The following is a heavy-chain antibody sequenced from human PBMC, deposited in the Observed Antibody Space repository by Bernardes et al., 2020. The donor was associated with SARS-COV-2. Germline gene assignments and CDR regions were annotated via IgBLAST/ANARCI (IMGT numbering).Heavy chain of an antibody. V-gene: IGHV3-7*03. CDR2: INQDGRKI. J-gene: IGHJ4*01. Sequence: GSLRLSCADSGFAFSTYWMTWVRQAPGKGLEWVANINQDGRKIYYVDSVKGRFTISRDNAKNSLYLQMNNLRAEDTAVYFCASGLGWLVDQWGHGTLVTVSS. D-gene: IGHD3-16*01. CDR1: GFAFSTYW. CDR3: ASGLGWLVDQ.